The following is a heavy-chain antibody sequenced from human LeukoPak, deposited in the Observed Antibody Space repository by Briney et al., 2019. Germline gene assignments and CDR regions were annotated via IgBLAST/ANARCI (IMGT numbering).Heavy chain of an antibody. CDR2: IIPIFGTA. V-gene: IGHV1-69*13. J-gene: IGHJ4*02. Sequence: SVKVSCKASGGTFSSYAISWVRQAPGQGLEWMGGIIPIFGTANYAQKFQGRATITADESTSTAYMELSSLRSEDTAVYYCASRDIVVVPAARSPFDYWGQGTLVTVSS. CDR3: ASRDIVVVPAARSPFDY. D-gene: IGHD2-2*01. CDR1: GGTFSSYA.